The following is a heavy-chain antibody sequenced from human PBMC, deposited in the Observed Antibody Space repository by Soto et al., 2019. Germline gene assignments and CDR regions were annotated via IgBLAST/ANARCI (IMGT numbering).Heavy chain of an antibody. CDR3: ARQASGVGSSNFDY. J-gene: IGHJ4*02. D-gene: IGHD3-10*01. V-gene: IGHV1-69*13. Sequence: SVKVSCKASGGTFSSYAISWVRQAPGQGLEWMGGIIPIFGTADYAQKFQGRVTITADESTSTAYMELSSLRSEDTAVYYCARQASGVGSSNFDYWGQGTLVTVS. CDR2: IIPIFGTA. CDR1: GGTFSSYA.